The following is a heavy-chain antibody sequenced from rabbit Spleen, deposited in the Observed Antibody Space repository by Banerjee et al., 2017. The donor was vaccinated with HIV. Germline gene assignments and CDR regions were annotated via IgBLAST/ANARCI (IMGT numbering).Heavy chain of an antibody. CDR3: ARDRPGSGWAFNL. CDR2: ITIGSTGNS. D-gene: IGHD4-2*01. V-gene: IGHV1S40*01. J-gene: IGHJ4*01. Sequence: QSLEESGGGLVQPEGSLTLTCTASGFDISSYQMCWVRQAPGAGLEWIACITIGSTGNSYYANWAKGRFTISKTSSTVDLKMTSLTAADTATYFCARDRPGSGWAFNLWGQGTLVTVS. CDR1: GFDISSYQ.